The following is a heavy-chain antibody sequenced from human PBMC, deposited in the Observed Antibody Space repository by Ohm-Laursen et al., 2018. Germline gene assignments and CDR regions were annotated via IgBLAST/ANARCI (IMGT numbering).Heavy chain of an antibody. CDR1: GGSINGYY. CDR2: IYYSGSA. Sequence: GTLSLTCTVSGGSINGYYWSWIRQPPGKGLEWIGYIYYSGSANYNPSLKSRVTISVDTSKNQFSLKLSSVTAADTAVYYCARGLPSQGVDPWGQGTLVTVSS. J-gene: IGHJ5*02. CDR3: ARGLPSQGVDP. V-gene: IGHV4-59*01. D-gene: IGHD6-6*01.